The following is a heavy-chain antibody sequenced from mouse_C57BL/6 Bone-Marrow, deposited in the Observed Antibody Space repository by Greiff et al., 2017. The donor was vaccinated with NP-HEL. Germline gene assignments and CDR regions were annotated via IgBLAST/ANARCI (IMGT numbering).Heavy chain of an antibody. CDR1: GYAFSSSW. CDR2: IYPGDGDT. D-gene: IGHD3-2*02. Sequence: QVQLKQSGPELVKPGASVKISCKASGYAFSSSWMNWVKQRPGKGLEWIGRIYPGDGDTNYNGKFKGKATLTADKSSSTAYMQLSSLTSEDSAVYFCARQLRLRTFAYWGQGTLVTVSA. J-gene: IGHJ3*01. V-gene: IGHV1-82*01. CDR3: ARQLRLRTFAY.